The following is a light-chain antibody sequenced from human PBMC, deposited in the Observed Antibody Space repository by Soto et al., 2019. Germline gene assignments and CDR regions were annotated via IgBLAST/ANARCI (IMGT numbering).Light chain of an antibody. Sequence: LTQPASVSGSPGQSITISCTGTSSDVGGYNYVSWYQQHPGKAPKLMIYDVSNRPSGVSNRFSGSKSGNTASLTISGLQAEDEADYYCSSYTSSSTFYVFGTGNQGHRP. V-gene: IGLV2-14*01. J-gene: IGLJ1*01. CDR2: DVS. CDR3: SSYTSSSTFYV. CDR1: SSDVGGYNY.